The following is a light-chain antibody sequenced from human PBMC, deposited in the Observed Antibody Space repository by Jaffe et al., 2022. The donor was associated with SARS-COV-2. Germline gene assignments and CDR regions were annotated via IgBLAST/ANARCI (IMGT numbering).Light chain of an antibody. CDR2: EVI. Sequence: SALTQPASVSGSPGQSITISCTGTSSDVGSYNLVSWYQQHPDKAPKLMIYEVIKRPSGVSNRFSGSKSGNTASLTISGLQAEDEADYYCCSYAGNNTFVFGGGTKLTVL. V-gene: IGLV2-23*02. J-gene: IGLJ2*01. CDR1: SSDVGSYNL. CDR3: CSYAGNNTFV.